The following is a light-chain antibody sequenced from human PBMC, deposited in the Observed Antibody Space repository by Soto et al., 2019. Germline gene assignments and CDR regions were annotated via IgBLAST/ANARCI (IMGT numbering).Light chain of an antibody. CDR1: QSVSSSY. CDR2: GAS. J-gene: IGKJ5*01. CDR3: QQYGSSPP. Sequence: EIVLTQSPGTLSLSPGERATLSCRASQSVSSSYLAWYQQKPGQAPRLLIYGASSRATGIPDRFSGSGSGTDFTLTISRLEPEDFAVYYSQQYGSSPPFGQGTRLEIK. V-gene: IGKV3-20*01.